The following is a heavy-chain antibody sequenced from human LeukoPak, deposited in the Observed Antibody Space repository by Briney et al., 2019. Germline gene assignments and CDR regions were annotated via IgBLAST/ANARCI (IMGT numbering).Heavy chain of an antibody. CDR1: GGSFSGYY. CDR2: INHSGST. CDR3: ARGERITMIVVGLYYFDY. D-gene: IGHD3-22*01. Sequence: SETLSLTCAVYGGSFSGYYWSWIRQPPGKGLEWIGEINHSGSTNYNPSPKSRVTISVDTSKNQFSLKLSSVTAADTAVYYCARGERITMIVVGLYYFDYWGQGTLVTVSS. V-gene: IGHV4-34*01. J-gene: IGHJ4*02.